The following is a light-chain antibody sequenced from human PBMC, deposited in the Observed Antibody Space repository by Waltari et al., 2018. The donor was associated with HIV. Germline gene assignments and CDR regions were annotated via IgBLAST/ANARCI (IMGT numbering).Light chain of an antibody. V-gene: IGLV3-1*01. J-gene: IGLJ2*01. Sequence: SYDLIKPPSVSMSPGQTASITCYGDKLANNYVCWYQQKPGQSPVLLIYQDTKRPSGIPERFSGSNSGNTATLTISGTQAMDEADYYCQAWDSSAAVVFGGGTKLTVL. CDR3: QAWDSSAAVV. CDR1: KLANNY. CDR2: QDT.